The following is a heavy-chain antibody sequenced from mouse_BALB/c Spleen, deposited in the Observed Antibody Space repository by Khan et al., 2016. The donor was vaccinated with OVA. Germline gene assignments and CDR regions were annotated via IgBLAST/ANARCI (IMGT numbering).Heavy chain of an antibody. Sequence: EVELLESGPDLVKPSQSLSLTCTVTGYSITSDYSWHWIRQFPGNKLEWMGYIHYSGDTNYNPSLKSRISVARDTSKNQFFLQLNSVTPEDTATYYCAREVPLNFDYWGQGTTLTVSS. CDR2: IHYSGDT. CDR1: GYSITSDYS. CDR3: AREVPLNFDY. J-gene: IGHJ2*01. V-gene: IGHV3-1*02. D-gene: IGHD2-14*01.